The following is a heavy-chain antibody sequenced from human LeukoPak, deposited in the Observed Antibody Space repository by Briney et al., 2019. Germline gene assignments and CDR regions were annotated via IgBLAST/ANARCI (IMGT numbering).Heavy chain of an antibody. V-gene: IGHV3-30*18. Sequence: GRSLRLSCAASGFTFSSYGMHRVRQAPGKGLEWVAVISYDGSNKYYADSVKGRFTISRDNSKNTLYLQMNSLRAEDTAVYYCAKGSSLGDYWGQGTLVTVSS. D-gene: IGHD5/OR15-5a*01. CDR1: GFTFSSYG. CDR2: ISYDGSNK. CDR3: AKGSSLGDY. J-gene: IGHJ4*02.